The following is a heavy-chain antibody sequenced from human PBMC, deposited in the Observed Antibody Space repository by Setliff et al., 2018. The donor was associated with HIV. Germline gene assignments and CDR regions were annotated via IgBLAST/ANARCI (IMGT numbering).Heavy chain of an antibody. V-gene: IGHV3-15*01. CDR2: IKSKADGGTT. CDR3: TIHTGLDY. Sequence: GGSLRLSCAASGFTFTNPWMNWVRQAPGKGLEWVGRIKSKADGGTTDYASPVQGRFTISRDDSKNTLYLQMNSLKTEDTAVYYCTIHTGLDYWGQGTLVTVSS. CDR1: GFTFTNPW. J-gene: IGHJ4*02.